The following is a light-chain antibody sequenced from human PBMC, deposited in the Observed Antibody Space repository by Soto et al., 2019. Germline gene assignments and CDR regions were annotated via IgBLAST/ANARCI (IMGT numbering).Light chain of an antibody. V-gene: IGKV3-15*01. J-gene: IGKJ5*01. CDR2: DIS. CDR1: QTVSRL. Sequence: EQLRTQSPATLSVTPGERATLSCRASQTVSRLLVWYQQRPGQAPRLLIYDISNRATGVPARFSGSGSETEFTLTIRRLQSEDFAVYFCQQYNNWPSFGQGTRLEIK. CDR3: QQYNNWPS.